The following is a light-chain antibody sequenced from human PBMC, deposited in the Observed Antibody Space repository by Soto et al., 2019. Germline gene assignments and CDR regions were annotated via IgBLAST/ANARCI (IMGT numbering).Light chain of an antibody. J-gene: IGKJ2*01. CDR1: QSVSSN. Sequence: EIVMTQSPATLSVSPGERATLSCRASQSVSSNLAWYQQKPGQAPRLLIYGASTRATGIPARFSGSESGTEFTLNINSLQSEDFAVYYCQQYNNWPPYTFGQGTKLEIK. CDR2: GAS. CDR3: QQYNNWPPYT. V-gene: IGKV3-15*01.